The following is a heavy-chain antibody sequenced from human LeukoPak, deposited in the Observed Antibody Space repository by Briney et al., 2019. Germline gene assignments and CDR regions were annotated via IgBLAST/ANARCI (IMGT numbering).Heavy chain of an antibody. CDR2: ISYDGSNK. Sequence: GGSLRLSCAASGFTFSSYAMHWVRQAPGKGLEWVAVISYDGSNKYYADSVRGRFTISRDNSKNTLYLQMNSLRAEDTAVYYCARDSILDYWGQGTLVTVSS. CDR1: GFTFSSYA. J-gene: IGHJ4*02. CDR3: ARDSILDY. D-gene: IGHD3-3*01. V-gene: IGHV3-30-3*01.